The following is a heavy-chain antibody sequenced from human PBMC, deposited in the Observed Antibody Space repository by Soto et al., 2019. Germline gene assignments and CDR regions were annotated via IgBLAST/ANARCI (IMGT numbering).Heavy chain of an antibody. D-gene: IGHD4-17*01. V-gene: IGHV1-69*13. CDR3: ARVGREGFNYGDYYYGMDV. J-gene: IGHJ6*02. Sequence: SVKVSCKASGGTFSSYAISWVRQAPGQGLEWMGGIIPIFGTANYAQKFQGRVTITADESTSTAYMELSSLRSEDTAVYYCARVGREGFNYGDYYYGMDVWGQGTTVTVS. CDR1: GGTFSSYA. CDR2: IIPIFGTA.